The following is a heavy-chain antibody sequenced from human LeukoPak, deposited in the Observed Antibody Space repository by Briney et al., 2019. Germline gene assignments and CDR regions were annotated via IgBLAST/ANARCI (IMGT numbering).Heavy chain of an antibody. CDR1: GFTFSSYA. CDR2: ISGSGGST. Sequence: GGSLRLSCAASGFTFSSYAMSWVRQAPGKWLEWVSAISGSGGSTYYADSVKGRFTISRDNSKSTLYLQMNSLRAEDTAVYYCAKSQGFWSGYSDLYFDYWGQGTLVTVSS. CDR3: AKSQGFWSGYSDLYFDY. D-gene: IGHD3-3*01. J-gene: IGHJ4*02. V-gene: IGHV3-23*01.